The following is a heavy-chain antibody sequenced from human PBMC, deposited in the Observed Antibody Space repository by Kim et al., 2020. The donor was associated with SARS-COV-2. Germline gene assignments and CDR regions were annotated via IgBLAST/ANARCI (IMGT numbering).Heavy chain of an antibody. D-gene: IGHD3-10*01. Sequence: GGSLRLSCAASGFTFDDYGMSWVRQAPGKGLEWVSGINWNGGSTGYADSVKGRFTISRDNAKNSLYLQMNSLRAEDTALYHCARGGPQEGTWWFDPWGQGTLVTVSS. CDR1: GFTFDDYG. J-gene: IGHJ5*02. CDR2: INWNGGST. CDR3: ARGGPQEGTWWFDP. V-gene: IGHV3-20*01.